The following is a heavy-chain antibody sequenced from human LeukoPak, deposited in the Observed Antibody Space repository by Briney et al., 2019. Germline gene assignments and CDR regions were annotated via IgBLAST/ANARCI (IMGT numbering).Heavy chain of an antibody. Sequence: ASVKVSCKTSGFTFTGYYIHWVRQAPGQRPEWMGWINPSSGGTDYAQRFKGRVTMTRDTSISTAYMELSRLRSDDTAVYYCARSLGGLGIDYWGQGTLVTVSS. CDR1: GFTFTGYY. CDR2: INPSSGGT. CDR3: ARSLGGLGIDY. J-gene: IGHJ4*02. D-gene: IGHD1-26*01. V-gene: IGHV1-2*02.